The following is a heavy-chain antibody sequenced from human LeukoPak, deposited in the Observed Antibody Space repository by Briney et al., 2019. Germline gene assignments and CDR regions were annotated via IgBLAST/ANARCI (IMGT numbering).Heavy chain of an antibody. D-gene: IGHD3-10*01. CDR2: IYTSGST. Sequence: SETLSLTCTVSGGSISSGSYYWSWIRQPGGKGLEWIGRIYTSGSTNHNPSLKSRVTISVDTSKNQFSLKLSSVTAADTAVYYCARDSMVRGVIPYNWGQGTLVTVSS. J-gene: IGHJ4*02. CDR3: ARDSMVRGVIPYN. CDR1: GGSISSGSYY. V-gene: IGHV4-61*02.